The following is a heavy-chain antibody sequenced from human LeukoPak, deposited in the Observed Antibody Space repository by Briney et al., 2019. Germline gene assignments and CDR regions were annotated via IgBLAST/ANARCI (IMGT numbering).Heavy chain of an antibody. J-gene: IGHJ3*02. CDR3: ARHCCSGPAKRVFDI. Sequence: PSETLSLTCAVYGGSFSGYYWSWIRQPPGKGLEWIGEINHSGSTNYNPSLRSRVTISVDTSNNQFSLRLGSVTAADTAVYHCARHCCSGPAKRVFDIWGQGTMVTVSS. D-gene: IGHD2-15*01. CDR2: INHSGST. CDR1: GGSFSGYY. V-gene: IGHV4-34*01.